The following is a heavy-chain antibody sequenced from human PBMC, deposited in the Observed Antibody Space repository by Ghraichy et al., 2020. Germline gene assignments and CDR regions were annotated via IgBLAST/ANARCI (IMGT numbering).Heavy chain of an antibody. CDR2: IKGDGSIT. V-gene: IGHV3-74*03. CDR1: GFTFSGYW. J-gene: IGHJ4*02. D-gene: IGHD6-19*01. CDR3: IRSSGWPDY. Sequence: LSLTCAASGFTFSGYWMHWVRQVPGKGLLWVARIKGDGSITTYADSVNGRFTISTDNAKKTLYLQMNSLTVEDTAVYYCIRSSGWPDYWGQGTLVTVSS.